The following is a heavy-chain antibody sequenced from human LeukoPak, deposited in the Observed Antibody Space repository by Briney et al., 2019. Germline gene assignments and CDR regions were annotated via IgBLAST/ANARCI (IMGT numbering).Heavy chain of an antibody. V-gene: IGHV4-59*01. CDR2: IYYSGST. Sequence: SETLSLTCTVSGGSISSYYWSWIRRPPGKGLEWIGYIYYSGSTNYNPSLKSRVTISVDTSKNQFSLKLSSVTAADTAVYYCARDVGYSYGYIDIWGQGTMVTVSS. CDR1: GGSISSYY. J-gene: IGHJ3*02. CDR3: ARDVGYSYGYIDI. D-gene: IGHD5-18*01.